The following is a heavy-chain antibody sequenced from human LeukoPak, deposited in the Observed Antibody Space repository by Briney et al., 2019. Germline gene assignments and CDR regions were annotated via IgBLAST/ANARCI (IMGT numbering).Heavy chain of an antibody. D-gene: IGHD6-13*01. J-gene: IGHJ4*02. Sequence: GGSLRLSCAASGFTFSSYDMHWVRQATGKGLEWVSAIGTAGDTYYPGSVKGRFTISRENAKNSLYLQMNSLRAGDTAVYYCARDTGGIAAAGVPDYWGQGTLVTVSS. V-gene: IGHV3-13*01. CDR1: GFTFSSYD. CDR3: ARDTGGIAAAGVPDY. CDR2: IGTAGDT.